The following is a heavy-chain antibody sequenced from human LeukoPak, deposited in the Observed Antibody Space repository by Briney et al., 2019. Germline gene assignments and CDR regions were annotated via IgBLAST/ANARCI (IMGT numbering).Heavy chain of an antibody. V-gene: IGHV3-23*01. CDR3: TTVIWFGELDP. CDR1: GLTFSNYA. J-gene: IGHJ5*02. CDR2: VSGGGSST. Sequence: AGGSLRLSCVASGLTFSNYAMNWVRQAPGKGLEWVSGVSGGGSSTYYADSVKGRFTISRDNSKNMLYLQMNSLRAEDTAVYYCTTVIWFGELDPWGQGTLVTVSS. D-gene: IGHD3-10*01.